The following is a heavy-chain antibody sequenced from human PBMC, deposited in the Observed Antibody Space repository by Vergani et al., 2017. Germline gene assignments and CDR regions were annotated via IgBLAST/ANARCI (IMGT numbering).Heavy chain of an antibody. CDR1: GFTSAGYA. CDR3: AKGYCSSTSCYLDP. Sequence: EVQLEESGGGLVLPGRSLRLSCVASGFTSAGYAMHWVRQAPGKGLEWVSGISWNSNSIGYADSVKGRFTISRDNAKNSLYLQMNSLRAEDTALYYCAKGYCSSTSCYLDPWGQGTLVTVSS. D-gene: IGHD2-2*01. V-gene: IGHV3-9*02. CDR2: ISWNSNSI. J-gene: IGHJ5*02.